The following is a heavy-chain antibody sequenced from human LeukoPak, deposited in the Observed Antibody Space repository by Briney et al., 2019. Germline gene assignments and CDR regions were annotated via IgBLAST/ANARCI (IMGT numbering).Heavy chain of an antibody. D-gene: IGHD6-13*01. CDR2: ISYDGSNK. J-gene: IGHJ6*02. CDR3: AKDDPAGREDYYYGMDV. Sequence: GGSLRLSCAASGFTFSSYGMHWVRQAPGKGLEWVAVISYDGSNKYYADSVKGRFTISRDNSKNTLYLQMNSLRAEDTAVYYCAKDDPAGREDYYYGMDVWGQGTTVTVSS. V-gene: IGHV3-30*18. CDR1: GFTFSSYG.